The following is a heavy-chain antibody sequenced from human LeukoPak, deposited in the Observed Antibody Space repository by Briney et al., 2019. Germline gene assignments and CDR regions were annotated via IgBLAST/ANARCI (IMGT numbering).Heavy chain of an antibody. CDR3: ARVIRSDTYYFDY. J-gene: IGHJ4*02. CDR1: GYTFTSYD. CDR2: MSPNSGNT. V-gene: IGHV1-8*01. Sequence: ASVKVSCKASGYTFTSYDINWVRQATGQGLEWMGWMSPNSGNTGYAQKFQGRVTMTRDTSTSTVYMELSSLRSEDTAVYYCARVIRSDTYYFDYWGQGTLVAVSS. D-gene: IGHD3-10*01.